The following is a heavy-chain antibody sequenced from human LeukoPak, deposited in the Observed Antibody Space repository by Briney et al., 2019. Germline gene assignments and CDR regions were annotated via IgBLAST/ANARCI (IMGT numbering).Heavy chain of an antibody. CDR3: AGGGYTFGLY. V-gene: IGHV3-74*01. CDR1: GFTVSSNS. Sequence: GGSLRLSCTVSGFTVSSNSMSWVRQAPGKGLEWVSRINRDGSSTSYADSVKRRVTISRDNTKNTLHLQMNSLRAEDTAVYYCAGGGYTFGLYWGQGDLVTVSS. CDR2: INRDGSST. D-gene: IGHD5-18*01. J-gene: IGHJ4*02.